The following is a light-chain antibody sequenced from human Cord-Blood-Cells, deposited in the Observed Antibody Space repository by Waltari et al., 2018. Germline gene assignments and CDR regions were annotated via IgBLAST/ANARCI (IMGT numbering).Light chain of an antibody. CDR2: GAS. Sequence: EIVITQSPATLSLSPGERATLSCRASQSVSSNLAWYQQKPGQAPRLLIYGASTRATGIPARFSGSGSGTEFTLTISSLQSEDFAVYYCQQYNNWLTFGGGTKVEIK. V-gene: IGKV3-15*01. J-gene: IGKJ4*01. CDR3: QQYNNWLT. CDR1: QSVSSN.